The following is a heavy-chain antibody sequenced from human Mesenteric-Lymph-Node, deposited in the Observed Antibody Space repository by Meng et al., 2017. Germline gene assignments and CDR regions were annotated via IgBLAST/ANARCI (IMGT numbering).Heavy chain of an antibody. D-gene: IGHD5-18*01. V-gene: IGHV4-61*01. CDR2: IYYSGTT. J-gene: IGHJ4*02. CDR3: ARTRTINSYGSLY. CDR1: GGSISSGSYY. Sequence: SETLSLTCTVSGGSISSGSYYWSWIRQPPGKGLEWIGDIYYSGTTRYNPSLKSRVTISVDTSKNQFSLKLSSVTAADTAVYYCARTRTINSYGSLYWGQGTLVTVSS.